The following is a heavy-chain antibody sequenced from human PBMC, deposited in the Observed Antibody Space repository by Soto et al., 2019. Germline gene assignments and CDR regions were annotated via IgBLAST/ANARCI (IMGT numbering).Heavy chain of an antibody. Sequence: GGSLRLSCAASGFTFSDYYMSWIRRAPGKGLEWVAYISSSDNIIYYADSVKGRFTISRDNAKNSLYLQMNSLRAEDTAVYYCARDLGYYDSSGYFDYWGQGTLVTVSS. D-gene: IGHD3-22*01. V-gene: IGHV3-11*01. CDR3: ARDLGYYDSSGYFDY. CDR2: ISSSDNII. J-gene: IGHJ4*02. CDR1: GFTFSDYY.